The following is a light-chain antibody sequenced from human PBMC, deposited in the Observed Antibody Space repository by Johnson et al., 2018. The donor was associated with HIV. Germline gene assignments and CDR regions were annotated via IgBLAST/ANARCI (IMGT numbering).Light chain of an antibody. CDR1: SSNIENNY. CDR3: GTWDNSLNVYV. V-gene: IGLV1-51*01. Sequence: SVLTQPPSVSAASGQKVDISCTGGSSNIENNYVSWYQHLQQRAPKLLISDNNNRPSGIPDRFSGSKSGASATLDLTGLQTGDEATYYCGTWDNSLNVYVFGTGTKVTVL. J-gene: IGLJ1*01. CDR2: DNN.